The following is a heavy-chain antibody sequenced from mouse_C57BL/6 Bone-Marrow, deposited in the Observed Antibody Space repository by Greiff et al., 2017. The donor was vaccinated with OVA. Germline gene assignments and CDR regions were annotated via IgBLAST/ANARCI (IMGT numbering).Heavy chain of an antibody. CDR1: GYTFTSYW. CDR2: IYPSDSET. J-gene: IGHJ2*01. CDR3: ARGDYYGSSHRYYFDY. D-gene: IGHD1-1*01. V-gene: IGHV1-61*01. Sequence: QVQLQQPGAELVRPGSSVKLSCKASGYTFTSYWMDWVKQRPGQGLEWIGNIYPSDSETHYNQKFKDKATLTVDKSSSTAYMQLSSLTSEDSAVYYCARGDYYGSSHRYYFDYWGQGTTLTVSS.